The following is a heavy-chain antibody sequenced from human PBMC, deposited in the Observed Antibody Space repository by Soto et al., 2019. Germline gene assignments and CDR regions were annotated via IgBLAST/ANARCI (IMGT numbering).Heavy chain of an antibody. V-gene: IGHV4-34*01. CDR1: GGSFSGYY. CDR3: ARGLGGTTNYWFDP. CDR2: INHSGST. D-gene: IGHD1-1*01. J-gene: IGHJ5*02. Sequence: PSETLSLTCAVYGGSFSGYYWSWIRQPPGKGLEWIGEINHSGSTNYNPSLKSRVTISVDTSKNQFSLKLSSVTAADTAVYYCARGLGGTTNYWFDPWGQGTLVTVLL.